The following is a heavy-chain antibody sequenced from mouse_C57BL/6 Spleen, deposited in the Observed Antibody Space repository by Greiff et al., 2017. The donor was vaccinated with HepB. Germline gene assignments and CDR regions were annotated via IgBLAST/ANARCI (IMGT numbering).Heavy chain of an antibody. CDR1: GYTFTSYG. J-gene: IGHJ4*01. CDR3: ARSPIYDGYYGYAMDY. Sequence: ESGAELARPGASVKLSCKASGYTFTSYGISWVKQRTGQGLEWIGEIYPRSGNTYYNEKFKGKATLTADKSSSTAYMELRSLTSEDSAVYFCARSPIYDGYYGYAMDYWGQGTSVTVSS. V-gene: IGHV1-81*01. D-gene: IGHD2-3*01. CDR2: IYPRSGNT.